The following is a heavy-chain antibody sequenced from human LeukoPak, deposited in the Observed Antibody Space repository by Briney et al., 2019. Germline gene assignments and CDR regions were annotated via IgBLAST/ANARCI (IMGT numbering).Heavy chain of an antibody. Sequence: PSETLSLTCTVSGVSISSYYWSWIRQPPGKGLEWIGYIYYSGSTNYNPSLKSRVTISVDTSKNQFSLKLSSVTAADTAVYYCARGGGYSIPRYGMDVWGQGTTVTVSS. V-gene: IGHV4-59*01. CDR1: GVSISSYY. CDR2: IYYSGST. D-gene: IGHD6-13*01. CDR3: ARGGGYSIPRYGMDV. J-gene: IGHJ6*02.